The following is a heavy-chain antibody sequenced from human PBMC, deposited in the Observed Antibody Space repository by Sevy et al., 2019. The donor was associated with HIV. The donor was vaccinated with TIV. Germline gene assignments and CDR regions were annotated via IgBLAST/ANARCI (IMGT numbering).Heavy chain of an antibody. CDR2: MYYSGST. CDR3: ARHSSMTTVTMNY. V-gene: IGHV4-39*01. CDR1: GGSVSRSTYY. D-gene: IGHD4-17*01. J-gene: IGHJ4*02. Sequence: SETLSLTCTVSGGSVSRSTYYWGWIRQPPGKGLEWIGSMYYSGSTYYSPSLKSRVTISVDTSKNQFSLKLSSVTAADTAVYYCARHSSMTTVTMNYWGQRTLVTVSS.